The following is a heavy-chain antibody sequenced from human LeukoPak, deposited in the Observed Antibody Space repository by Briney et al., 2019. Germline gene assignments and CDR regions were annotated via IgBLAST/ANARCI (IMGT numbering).Heavy chain of an antibody. D-gene: IGHD5-18*01. J-gene: IGHJ4*02. CDR2: IRYDGSNK. CDR3: AKGTRVDTAMVLTCDH. V-gene: IGHV3-30*02. CDR1: GFTFSSYG. Sequence: GGSLRLSCAASGFTFSSYGMHWVRQAPGKGLEWVAFIRYDGSNKYYADSVKGRFTISRDNSKNTLYLQMNSLRAEDTAVYYCAKGTRVDTAMVLTCDHWGQGTLVTVSS.